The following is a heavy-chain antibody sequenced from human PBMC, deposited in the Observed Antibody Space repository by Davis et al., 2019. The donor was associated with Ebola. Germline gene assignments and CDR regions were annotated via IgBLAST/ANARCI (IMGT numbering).Heavy chain of an antibody. CDR1: GGSISSYY. CDR3: ARIQYYYDSSGYHQGGFDY. Sequence: SETLSLTCTVSGGSISSYYWSWIRQPPGKGLEWIGYIYYSGSTNYNPSLKSRLTISVDTSKNQFSLKLSSVTAADTAVYYCARIQYYYDSSGYHQGGFDYWGQGTLVTVSS. D-gene: IGHD3-22*01. V-gene: IGHV4-59*01. J-gene: IGHJ4*02. CDR2: IYYSGST.